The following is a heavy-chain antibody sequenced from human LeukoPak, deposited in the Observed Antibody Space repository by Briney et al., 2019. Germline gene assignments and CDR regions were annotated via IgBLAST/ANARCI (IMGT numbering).Heavy chain of an antibody. D-gene: IGHD5-12*01. V-gene: IGHV4-38-2*02. J-gene: IGHJ5*02. Sequence: PSETLSLTCTVSGYSISSGYYWGWIRQPPGKGLEWIGSIYHSGSTYYNPSLKSRVTISVDTSKNQFSLKLSSVTAADMAVYYCARDQNRRVATVPSWGQGTLVTVSS. CDR1: GYSISSGYY. CDR2: IYHSGST. CDR3: ARDQNRRVATVPS.